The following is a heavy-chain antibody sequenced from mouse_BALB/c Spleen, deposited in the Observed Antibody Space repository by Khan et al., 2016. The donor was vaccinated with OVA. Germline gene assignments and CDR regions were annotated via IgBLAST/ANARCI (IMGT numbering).Heavy chain of an antibody. Sequence: EVKLEESGGGLVQPGGSMKLSCVASGFTFSNYWMNWVRQSPEKGLEWVAEIRVKSNNYGTHYAESVKGRFTISRDDSKSSVYLQMNNLRAEDTGIYYCTTGFAYWGQGTLVTVSA. CDR3: TTGFAY. J-gene: IGHJ3*01. V-gene: IGHV6-6*02. CDR1: GFTFSNYW. CDR2: IRVKSNNYGT.